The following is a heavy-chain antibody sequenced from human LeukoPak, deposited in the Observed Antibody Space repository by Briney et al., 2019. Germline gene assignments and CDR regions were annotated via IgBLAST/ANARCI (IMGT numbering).Heavy chain of an antibody. Sequence: SETLSLTCTVSGGSISSGGSYWSWIRQHPGKGLEWIGYIYYSGSTYYNPSLKSRVTISVDTSKNQFSLKLSSVTAADTAVYYCARSGLRWNYVDYWGQGTLVTVSS. CDR2: IYYSGST. V-gene: IGHV4-31*03. CDR3: ARSGLRWNYVDY. J-gene: IGHJ4*02. CDR1: GGSISSGGSY. D-gene: IGHD3-10*01.